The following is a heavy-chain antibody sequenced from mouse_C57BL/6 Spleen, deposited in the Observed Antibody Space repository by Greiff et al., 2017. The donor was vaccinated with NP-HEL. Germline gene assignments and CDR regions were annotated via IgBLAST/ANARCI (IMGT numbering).Heavy chain of an antibody. CDR2: IDPSDSET. V-gene: IGHV1-52*01. CDR1: GYTFTSYW. J-gene: IGHJ2*01. Sequence: QVQLQQPGAELVRPGSSVKLSCKASGYTFTSYWLHWVKQRPIQGLEWIGNIDPSDSETPYNQKFKDKATLTVDKSSSTAYMQLSSLTSEDSAVYYCARGAYDYDGVDYWGQGTTLTVSS. D-gene: IGHD2-4*01. CDR3: ARGAYDYDGVDY.